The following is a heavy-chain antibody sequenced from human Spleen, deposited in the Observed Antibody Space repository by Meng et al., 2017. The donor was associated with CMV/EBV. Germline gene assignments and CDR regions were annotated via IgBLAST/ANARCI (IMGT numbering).Heavy chain of an antibody. J-gene: IGHJ4*02. CDR3: ARFPGASCYTLPSHRWKLCVSY. CDR1: GYTFTSYA. Sequence: ASVKVSCKASGYTFTSYAMNWVRQAPGQGLEWMGWINTNTGNPTYAQGFTGRFVFSLDTSVSTAYLQICSLKAEDTAVYYCARFPGASCYTLPSHRWKLCVSYWGQGTLVTVSS. D-gene: IGHD2-2*02. V-gene: IGHV7-4-1*01. CDR2: INTNTGNP.